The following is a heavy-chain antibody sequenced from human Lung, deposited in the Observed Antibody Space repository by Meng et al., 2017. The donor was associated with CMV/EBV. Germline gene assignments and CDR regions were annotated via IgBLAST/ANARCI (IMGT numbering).Heavy chain of an antibody. CDR3: ARIERRRILKYCGSDCSTTDY. CDR2: IYHSGSI. J-gene: IGHJ4*02. CDR1: TTNL. Sequence: TTNLSTWVRQVPGKGLESIGEIYHSGSINSNPSLTIRVTISVDKFKNQFSLKLGSVTAADTTVYYCARIERRRILKYCGSDCSTTDYWGQGTLVTVSS. D-gene: IGHD2-21*02. V-gene: IGHV4-4*02.